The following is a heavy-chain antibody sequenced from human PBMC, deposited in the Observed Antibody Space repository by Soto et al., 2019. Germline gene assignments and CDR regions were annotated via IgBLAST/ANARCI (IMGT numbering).Heavy chain of an antibody. CDR1: GFTFSDYY. V-gene: IGHV3-11*05. D-gene: IGHD6-13*01. Sequence: QVQLVESGGGLVKPGGSLRLSCAASGFTFSDYYMSWIRQAPGKGLEWVSYISSSPTYTDYADSVKGRFTISRDNAKNSLYLQMNSLRAEDTTVYYCARRRWDAFDIWGQGTMVTVSS. CDR2: ISSSPTYT. CDR3: ARRRWDAFDI. J-gene: IGHJ3*02.